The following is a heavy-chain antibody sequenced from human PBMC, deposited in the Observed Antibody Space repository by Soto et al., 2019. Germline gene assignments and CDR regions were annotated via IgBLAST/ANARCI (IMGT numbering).Heavy chain of an antibody. Sequence: QVQLVQSGAEVKKPGSSVKVSCNASGCTFSSYTISWVRQAPGQGLEWMGRILPILGIANYAQKFQGRVTITADKATSTAYMELSSLRSEDKAVYYCARSGDCYSGDADWGQGNLVTVSS. D-gene: IGHD2-21*02. J-gene: IGHJ4*02. V-gene: IGHV1-69*02. CDR3: ARSGDCYSGDAD. CDR1: GCTFSSYT. CDR2: ILPILGIA.